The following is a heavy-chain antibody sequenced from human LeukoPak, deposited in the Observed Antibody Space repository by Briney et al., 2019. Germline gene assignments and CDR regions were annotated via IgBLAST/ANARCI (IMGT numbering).Heavy chain of an antibody. J-gene: IGHJ4*02. CDR2: INPNSGGT. Sequence: GASVKVSCKASGYTFTGYYMHWVRQAPGQGLVWMGRINPNSGGTNYAQKFQGRVTMTRDTSISTAYMELSRLRSDDTAVYYCARTRIAVAGDLDYWGQGTLVTVSS. CDR1: GYTFTGYY. D-gene: IGHD6-19*01. V-gene: IGHV1-2*06. CDR3: ARTRIAVAGDLDY.